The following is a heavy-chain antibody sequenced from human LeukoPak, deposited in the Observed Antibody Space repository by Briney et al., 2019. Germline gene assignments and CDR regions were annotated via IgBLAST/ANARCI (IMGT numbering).Heavy chain of an antibody. V-gene: IGHV4-34*01. J-gene: IGHJ4*02. Sequence: SETLSLTCAVYGGSFSGYYWSWIRQPPGKGLEWIGEINHSGSTNYNPSLKSRVTTSVDTSKNQFSLKLSSVTAADTAVYYCARRRWIQLWFFDYWGQGTLVTVSS. CDR3: ARRRWIQLWFFDY. D-gene: IGHD5-18*01. CDR2: INHSGST. CDR1: GGSFSGYY.